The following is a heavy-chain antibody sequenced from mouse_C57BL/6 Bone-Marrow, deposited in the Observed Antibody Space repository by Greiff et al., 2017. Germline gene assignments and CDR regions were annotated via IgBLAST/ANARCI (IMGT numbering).Heavy chain of an antibody. J-gene: IGHJ4*01. V-gene: IGHV5-16*01. CDR3: ARDPMDY. CDR1: GFTISDYY. Sequence: EVHLVESEGGLVQPGSSMKLSCTASGFTISDYYMAWVRQVPEKGLEWVANINYDGSSTYYLDSLQSRFIISRDNAKNILYLQMSSLKSEDTATYYCARDPMDYWGQGTSVTVSS. CDR2: INYDGSST.